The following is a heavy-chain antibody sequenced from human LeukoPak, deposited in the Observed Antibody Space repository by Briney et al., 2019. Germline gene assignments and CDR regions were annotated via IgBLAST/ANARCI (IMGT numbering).Heavy chain of an antibody. CDR2: INGDGSNT. CDR1: GFTFSSHW. CDR3: ARSKSWYSTDTIDI. V-gene: IGHV3-74*03. D-gene: IGHD2-15*01. J-gene: IGHJ3*02. Sequence: GGSLRHSCAASGFTFSSHWMHWVRQSPGKGLVWVSRINGDGSNTTYADSVKGRFTISRDNAKNTLYLQMNSLRAEDTAVYHCARSKSWYSTDTIDIWGQGTMVTVSS.